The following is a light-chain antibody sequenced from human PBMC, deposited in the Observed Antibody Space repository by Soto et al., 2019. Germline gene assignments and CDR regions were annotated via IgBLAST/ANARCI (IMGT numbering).Light chain of an antibody. Sequence: QSVLTQPRSVSGSPGQSVTISCTGTSSDVGRYDYVSWYQQHPGKAPKLMIYDVSQRPSGVPYRFSGSKSGNAASLTISGLQAEDEADYYCCSYVATKGGVFGGGTQLTVL. V-gene: IGLV2-11*01. J-gene: IGLJ2*01. CDR2: DVS. CDR3: CSYVATKGGV. CDR1: SSDVGRYDY.